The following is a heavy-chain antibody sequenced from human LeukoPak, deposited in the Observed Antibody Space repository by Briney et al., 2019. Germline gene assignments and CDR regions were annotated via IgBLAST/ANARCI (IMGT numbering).Heavy chain of an antibody. CDR1: GGSISSCNW. D-gene: IGHD3-10*01. Sequence: SGTLSLTCAVSGGSISSCNWWSWVRQPPGKGLEWIGEIYHSGSTNYNPSLKSRVTISVDKSKNQFSLKLSTVTAADTAVYYCARSQGLLWFGELSFPHYFDYWGQGTLVTVSS. CDR3: ARSQGLLWFGELSFPHYFDY. J-gene: IGHJ4*02. V-gene: IGHV4-4*02. CDR2: IYHSGST.